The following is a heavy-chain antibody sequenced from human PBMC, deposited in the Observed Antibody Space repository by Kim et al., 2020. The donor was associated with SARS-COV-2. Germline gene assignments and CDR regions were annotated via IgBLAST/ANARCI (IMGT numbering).Heavy chain of an antibody. CDR2: ISSSSTI. D-gene: IGHD2-15*01. J-gene: IGHJ5*02. CDR3: AREVVVAARVGATTFDP. Sequence: GGSLRLSCAASGFTFSSYSMNWVRQAPGKGLEWVSYISSSSTIYYADSVKGRFTISRDNAKNSLYLQMNSLRDEDTAVYYCAREVVVAARVGATTFDPWGQGTLVTVSS. CDR1: GFTFSSYS. V-gene: IGHV3-48*02.